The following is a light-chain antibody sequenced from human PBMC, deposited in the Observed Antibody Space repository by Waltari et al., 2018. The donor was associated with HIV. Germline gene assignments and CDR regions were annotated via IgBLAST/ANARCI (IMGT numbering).Light chain of an antibody. Sequence: EIVLTQPPATLSVSPGDRATLSCRSSQSVSSNLAWYQQKHGQAPRLLIYGASTRATGIPARFSGSGSGTEVTLTSSSLQSEDYAVDYCQQYNNWLMYTFGQGTKLEIK. J-gene: IGKJ2*01. CDR2: GAS. CDR1: QSVSSN. V-gene: IGKV3-15*01. CDR3: QQYNNWLMYT.